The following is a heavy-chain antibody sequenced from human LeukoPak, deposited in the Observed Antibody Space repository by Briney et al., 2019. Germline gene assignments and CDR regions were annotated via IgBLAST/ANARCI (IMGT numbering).Heavy chain of an antibody. J-gene: IGHJ4*02. D-gene: IGHD6-13*01. CDR2: LSGSGGST. Sequence: GGSLRLSCAASGFTFSSYAMSWVRQAPGKGLEWVSTLSGSGGSTYYADSVKGRFTISRDNSKNTLYLQMNSLRAEDTAVYYCAKDRGSWFALFDSWGQGTLVTVSS. CDR3: AKDRGSWFALFDS. CDR1: GFTFSSYA. V-gene: IGHV3-23*01.